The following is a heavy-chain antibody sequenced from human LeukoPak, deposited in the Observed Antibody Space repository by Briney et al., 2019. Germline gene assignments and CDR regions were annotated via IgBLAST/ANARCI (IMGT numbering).Heavy chain of an antibody. CDR1: GFTFSSYG. J-gene: IGHJ4*02. CDR2: ISYDGSNK. CDR3: AKDKDTTLDY. Sequence: PGGSLRLSCAASGFTFSSYGMHWVRQAPGKGLEWVAVISYDGSNKYYADSVKGRFTISRDNSKNTLYLQMNSLRAEDTAVYYCAKDKDTTLDYWGQGTLVTVSS. V-gene: IGHV3-30*18. D-gene: IGHD2-15*01.